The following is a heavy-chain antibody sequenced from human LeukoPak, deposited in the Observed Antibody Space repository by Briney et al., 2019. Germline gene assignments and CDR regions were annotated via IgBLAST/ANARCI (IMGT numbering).Heavy chain of an antibody. CDR2: ISWNSGSI. CDR3: AKGPGSGYYLYHFDY. J-gene: IGHJ4*02. V-gene: IGHV3-9*03. Sequence: GRSLRLSCAASGFTFDDYAMHWVRQAPGKGLEWASGISWNSGSIGYADSVKGRFTISRDNAKNSLYLQMNSLRAEDMALYYCAKGPGSGYYLYHFDYWGQGTLVTLSS. CDR1: GFTFDDYA. D-gene: IGHD3-3*01.